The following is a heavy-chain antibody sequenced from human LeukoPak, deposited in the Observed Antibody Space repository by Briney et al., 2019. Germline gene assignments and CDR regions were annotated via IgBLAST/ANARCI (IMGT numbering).Heavy chain of an antibody. J-gene: IGHJ4*02. CDR1: GFTFSSYA. CDR2: ISGSGGST. V-gene: IGHV3-23*01. CDR3: AREGRYYYDSSGYYLDY. Sequence: GGSLRLSCAASGFTFSSYAMSWVRQAPGKGLEWVSAISGSGGSTYYADSVKGRFTISRDNSKNTLYLQMNSLRAEDTAVYYCAREGRYYYDSSGYYLDYWGQGTLVTVSS. D-gene: IGHD3-22*01.